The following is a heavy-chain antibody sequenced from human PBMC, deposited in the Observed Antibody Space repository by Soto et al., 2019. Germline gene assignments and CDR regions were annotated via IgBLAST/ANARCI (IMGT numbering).Heavy chain of an antibody. V-gene: IGHV1-69*13. CDR2: IIPIFGTA. Sequence: ASVKVSCKASGGTFSSYAISWVRQAPGQGLEWMGGIIPIFGTANYAQKFQGRVTITADESTSTAYMELSSLRSEDTAVYYCASAGFPQDPGLTEFDYWGQGTLVTVSS. CDR3: ASAGFPQDPGLTEFDY. D-gene: IGHD1-1*01. J-gene: IGHJ4*02. CDR1: GGTFSSYA.